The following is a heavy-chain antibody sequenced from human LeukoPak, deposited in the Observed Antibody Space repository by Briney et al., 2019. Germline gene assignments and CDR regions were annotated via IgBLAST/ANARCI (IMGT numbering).Heavy chain of an antibody. D-gene: IGHD3-22*01. J-gene: IGHJ4*02. V-gene: IGHV3-23*01. CDR2: ISGSGDST. Sequence: HPGGSLRLSCAASGFTFSSYAMSWVRQAPGKGLEWVSGISGSGDSTYYADSVKGRFTISKDNSKNTLYLQMNSLRAEDTAVYYCARESITMIVVALGYFDYWGQGTLVTVSS. CDR1: GFTFSSYA. CDR3: ARESITMIVVALGYFDY.